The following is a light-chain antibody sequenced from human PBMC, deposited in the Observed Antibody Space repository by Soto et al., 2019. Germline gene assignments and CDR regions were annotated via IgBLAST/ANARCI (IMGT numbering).Light chain of an antibody. CDR3: LQFNSYPRT. CDR1: EDIRSG. Sequence: DMQITHSLSSLSVSVLYRVTITCRASEDIRSGLGWYQQRPGRAPKRLIYATFTLQSGVPSRFSGSRSGTEFTLTISNLQPEDFATYYCLQFNSYPRTFGQGTKVDI. CDR2: ATF. J-gene: IGKJ1*01. V-gene: IGKV1-17*02.